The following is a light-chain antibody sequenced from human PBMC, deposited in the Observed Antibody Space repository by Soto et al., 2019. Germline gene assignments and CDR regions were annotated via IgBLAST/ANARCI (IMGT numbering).Light chain of an antibody. Sequence: DIQITQSPSTLSASVGDRVTITCRASQSISSWLAWYQQKPGKAPKLLIYGASSLESGVPSRFSGSGSGTEFTLTISSLQPDDFATYYCQQYNSYSPRAFGPGTKVDIK. CDR3: QQYNSYSPRA. CDR2: GAS. V-gene: IGKV1-5*01. J-gene: IGKJ3*01. CDR1: QSISSW.